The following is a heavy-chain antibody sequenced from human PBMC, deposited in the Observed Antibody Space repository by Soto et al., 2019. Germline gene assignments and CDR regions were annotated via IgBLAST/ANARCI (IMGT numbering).Heavy chain of an antibody. CDR3: AKESYYYYGMDV. J-gene: IGHJ6*02. Sequence: PVVSLRLSCAASGFPFSSYAMSWVRQAPGKGLEWVSAISGSGGSTYYADSVKGRFTISRDNSKNTLYLQMNSLRAEDTAVYYCAKESYYYYGMDVWGQGTTVTVSS. V-gene: IGHV3-23*01. CDR1: GFPFSSYA. CDR2: ISGSGGST.